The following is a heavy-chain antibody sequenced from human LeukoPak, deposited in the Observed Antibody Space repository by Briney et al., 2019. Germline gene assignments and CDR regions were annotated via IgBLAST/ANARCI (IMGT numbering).Heavy chain of an antibody. CDR2: SKSKTDGGTT. CDR3: TTGPYYYDSSEPFDY. CDR1: GFTFSNAW. Sequence: GGSLRLTCAASGFTFSNAWMSWVRQAPGKGLEWVGRSKSKTDGGTTEYAAPVKGRFTISRDDSKNTLYLQMNSLKTEDTAVYYCTTGPYYYDSSEPFDYWGQGTLVTVSS. V-gene: IGHV3-15*01. D-gene: IGHD3-22*01. J-gene: IGHJ4*02.